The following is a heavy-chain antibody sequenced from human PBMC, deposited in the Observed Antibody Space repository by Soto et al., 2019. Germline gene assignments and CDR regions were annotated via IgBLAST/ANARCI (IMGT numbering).Heavy chain of an antibody. J-gene: IGHJ4*02. D-gene: IGHD1-26*01. CDR3: ARVLGGATPFFVY. CDR1: GYTFTSYL. CDR2: INPSGGSA. Sequence: GASVKVSCKASGYTFTSYLIHWVRQAPGQGLEWMGIINPSGGSANYAQKFQGRATMIRDTSTSTVYMELSSLRSEDTAVYYCARVLGGATPFFVYWGQGTLVTVSS. V-gene: IGHV1-46*01.